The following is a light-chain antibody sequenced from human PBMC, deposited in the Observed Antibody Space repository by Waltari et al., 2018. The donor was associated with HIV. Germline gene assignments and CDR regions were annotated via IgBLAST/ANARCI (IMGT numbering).Light chain of an antibody. CDR2: RND. Sequence: SVVTQPPLASGTPGQRVTLSCSGNTSNIGSNYVFWYQHLPGTAPKLLIHRNDQRPSGVPDRFSGSTSGTSASLAISGLRSEDEADYYCVTWDDSLRGVVFGGGTKVAVL. J-gene: IGLJ2*01. CDR1: TSNIGSNY. CDR3: VTWDDSLRGVV. V-gene: IGLV1-47*01.